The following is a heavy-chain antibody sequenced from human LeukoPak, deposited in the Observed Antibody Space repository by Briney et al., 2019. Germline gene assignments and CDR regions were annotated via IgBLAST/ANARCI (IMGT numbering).Heavy chain of an antibody. J-gene: IGHJ3*02. V-gene: IGHV4-39*07. Sequence: TSETLSLTCTVSGGSISSSSYYWGWIRQSPGKGLEWIGSIYYSGSTNYNPSLKSRVTISVDTSKNQFSLKLSSVTAADTAVYYCAREVGTMVRGTDAFDIWGQGTMVTVSS. CDR1: GGSISSSSYY. CDR2: IYYSGST. D-gene: IGHD3-10*01. CDR3: AREVGTMVRGTDAFDI.